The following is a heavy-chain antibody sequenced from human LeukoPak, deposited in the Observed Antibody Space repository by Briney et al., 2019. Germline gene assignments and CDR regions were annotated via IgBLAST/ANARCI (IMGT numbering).Heavy chain of an antibody. D-gene: IGHD3-10*01. J-gene: IGHJ6*02. CDR3: ARVVYYGSGSYYNPIHYGMDV. CDR1: GGSVSSGSYY. V-gene: IGHV4-39*07. CDR2: INHSGST. Sequence: SETLSLTCTVSGGSVSSGSYYWSWIRQPPGKGLEWIVEINHSGSTNYNPSPKSRVTISVDTSKNQFSLKLSSVTAADTAVYYCARVVYYGSGSYYNPIHYGMDVWGQGTTVTVSS.